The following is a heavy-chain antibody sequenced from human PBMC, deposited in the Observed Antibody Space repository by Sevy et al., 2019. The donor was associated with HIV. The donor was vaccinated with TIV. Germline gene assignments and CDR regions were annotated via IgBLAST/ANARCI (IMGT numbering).Heavy chain of an antibody. CDR3: AKDRGGRSSGWYSYYYYYGMDV. V-gene: IGHV3-30*02. CDR1: GFAYSGYG. J-gene: IGHJ6*02. Sequence: GGSLRLSCAAFGFAYSGYGMHWVRQAPGKGLEWVAFIRYDGSNKYYADSVKGRFTISRDNSKNTLYLQMNSLRAEDTAVYYCAKDRGGRSSGWYSYYYYYGMDVWGQGTTVTVSS. D-gene: IGHD6-19*01. CDR2: IRYDGSNK.